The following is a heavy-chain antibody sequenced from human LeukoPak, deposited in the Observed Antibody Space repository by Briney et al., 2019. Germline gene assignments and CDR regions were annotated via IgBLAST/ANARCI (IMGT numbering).Heavy chain of an antibody. CDR3: ARDRPYYDFWSGYYPFDY. D-gene: IGHD3-3*01. V-gene: IGHV3-74*01. CDR2: INSDGSST. J-gene: IGHJ4*02. Sequence: GGSLRLSCAASGFTFSSYWMHWVRQAPGKGLVWVSRINSDGSSTSYADSVKGRFTISRDNAKNTLYLQMNSLRAEDTAVYYCARDRPYYDFWSGYYPFDYWGQGTLVTVSS. CDR1: GFTFSSYW.